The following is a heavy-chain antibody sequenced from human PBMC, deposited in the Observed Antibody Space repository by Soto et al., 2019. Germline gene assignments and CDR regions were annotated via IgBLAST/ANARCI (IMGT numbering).Heavy chain of an antibody. Sequence: GEXLKISCPVSGYSFSSFCIGWLRQMPGKGLEWMGIIYPGDSDTRYSPSFQGQVTISVDKSISTTYLQWSSLKASDTAMYFCARSAGSGVYVHPDYWGQGSLVTVSS. D-gene: IGHD3-10*01. J-gene: IGHJ4*02. CDR3: ARSAGSGVYVHPDY. CDR1: GYSFSSFC. V-gene: IGHV5-51*01. CDR2: IYPGDSDT.